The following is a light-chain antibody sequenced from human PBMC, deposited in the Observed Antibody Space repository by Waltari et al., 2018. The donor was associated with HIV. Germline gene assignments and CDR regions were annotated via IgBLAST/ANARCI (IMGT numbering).Light chain of an antibody. V-gene: IGKV1-12*01. CDR1: QAISSW. J-gene: IGKJ1*01. Sequence: DIQMTQSSSSVSASVGDIVTITCRASQAISSWLAWYQQKPGKDPKLLIYVASSLQSGVPSRFSGSGSGTEFTLTINTLQTEDFATYYCQQTHSFPWTFGQGTKVEIK. CDR3: QQTHSFPWT. CDR2: VAS.